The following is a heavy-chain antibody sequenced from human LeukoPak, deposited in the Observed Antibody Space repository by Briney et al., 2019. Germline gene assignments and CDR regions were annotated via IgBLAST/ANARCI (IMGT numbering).Heavy chain of an antibody. J-gene: IGHJ4*02. Sequence: PSETLSLTCTVSGGSISSYYWSWIRQPAGKGLEWIGRIYTGGSTNYNPSLKSRVTMSVDTSKNQFSLKLSSVTAADTAVYYCASSITMVRGVIMYYFDYWGQGTLVTVSS. V-gene: IGHV4-4*07. D-gene: IGHD3-10*01. CDR3: ASSITMVRGVIMYYFDY. CDR2: IYTGGST. CDR1: GGSISSYY.